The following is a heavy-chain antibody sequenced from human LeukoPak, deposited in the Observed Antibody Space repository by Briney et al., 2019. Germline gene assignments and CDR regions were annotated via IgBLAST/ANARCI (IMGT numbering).Heavy chain of an antibody. CDR1: GFTFSSYW. Sequence: GGSLRLSCAASGFTFSSYWMSWVRQAPGKGLEWVANIKPDGSETSYVDSVKGRFTISRDNAKNSLYLQMNSLRAEDTAVYYCARDDPLAVAGNWFDPWGQGTLVTVSS. D-gene: IGHD6-19*01. CDR3: ARDDPLAVAGNWFDP. CDR2: IKPDGSET. J-gene: IGHJ5*02. V-gene: IGHV3-7*01.